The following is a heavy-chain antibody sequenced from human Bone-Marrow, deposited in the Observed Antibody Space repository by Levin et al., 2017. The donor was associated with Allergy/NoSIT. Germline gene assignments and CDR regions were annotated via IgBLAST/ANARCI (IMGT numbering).Heavy chain of an antibody. V-gene: IGHV4-30-4*01. Sequence: SCSVSGVSINTGDNYWTWIRQPPGKDLEWIGYIYYSGSAHYNPSLKSRISMSVDTSKNQFSLKLRSVTAADTAVYYCARKHSATYSNRFDPWGQGTLVTVSS. J-gene: IGHJ5*02. CDR3: ARKHSATYSNRFDP. CDR1: GVSINTGDNY. CDR2: IYYSGSA. D-gene: IGHD3-10*01.